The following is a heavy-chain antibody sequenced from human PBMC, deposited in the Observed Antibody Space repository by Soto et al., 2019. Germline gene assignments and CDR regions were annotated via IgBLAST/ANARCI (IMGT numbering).Heavy chain of an antibody. J-gene: IGHJ4*02. CDR3: ATFYGGDCTTTTCYGDFDY. CDR2: IIPLLGIT. V-gene: IGHV1-69*02. CDR1: GGIFTRYS. Sequence: QVQLVQSGAEVKKPGSSVKVSCKASGGIFTRYSVSWVRQAPGQGLEWMGRIIPLLGITNYAQKFQGRVMITADKSTNTAYMEVNGLRSEDTALYYCATFYGGDCTTTTCYGDFDYWGQGTLVTVTS. D-gene: IGHD2-2*01.